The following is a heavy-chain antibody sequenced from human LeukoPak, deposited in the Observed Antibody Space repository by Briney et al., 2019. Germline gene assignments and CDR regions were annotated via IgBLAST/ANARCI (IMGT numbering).Heavy chain of an antibody. CDR3: EINGATGGAFDI. J-gene: IGHJ3*02. D-gene: IGHD4-17*01. CDR2: SNHSEDT. CDR1: GGSFSGYY. Sequence: SETLSLTCAVYGGSFSGYYWSWIRQPPGRGLEWIGESNHSEDTNYNPSLKSRVTISVDTSKNQFSLKLSSVTAAGTAVYYCEINGATGGAFDIWGQGTMVTVSS. V-gene: IGHV4-34*01.